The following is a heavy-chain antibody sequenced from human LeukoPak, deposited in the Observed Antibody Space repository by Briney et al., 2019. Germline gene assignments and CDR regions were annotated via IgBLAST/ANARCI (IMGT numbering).Heavy chain of an antibody. CDR1: GGSISSYY. CDR3: ARANGYVVDY. CDR2: IYYSGST. V-gene: IGHV4-59*12. Sequence: LETLSLTCTVSGGSISSYYWSWIRQPPGKGLEWIGYIYYSGSTNYNPSLKSRVTMSVDTSKNQFSLKLSSVTAADTAVYYCARANGYVVDYWGQGTLVTVSS. D-gene: IGHD2-8*01. J-gene: IGHJ4*02.